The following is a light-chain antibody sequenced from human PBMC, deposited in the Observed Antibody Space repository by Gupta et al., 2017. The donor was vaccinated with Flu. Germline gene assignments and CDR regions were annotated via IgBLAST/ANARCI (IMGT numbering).Light chain of an antibody. V-gene: IGKV3-15*01. CDR2: GAS. J-gene: IGKJ4*01. Sequence: LATLSVSPEQRATLSCRASQSVASNLVWYQQRPGQAPRLLIYGASIRATGIPARFSGRGSGTEFTLTISSLQSEDFAIYYCQQNNNWPLTFGGGTKVEIK. CDR3: QQNNNWPLT. CDR1: QSVASN.